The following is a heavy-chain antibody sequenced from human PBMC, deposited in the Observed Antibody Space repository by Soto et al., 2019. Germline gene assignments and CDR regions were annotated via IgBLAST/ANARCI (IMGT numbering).Heavy chain of an antibody. V-gene: IGHV3-21*01. CDR1: GFTFSSHS. Sequence: GRSLRLSCAASGFTFSSHSMNWVRQAPGKGLEWVSSISSSSSYIYYADSVKGRFTISRDNAKNLVYLQMNSLRAEDTAVYYCARLDRGSLDYWGRGTLVTVSS. J-gene: IGHJ4*02. D-gene: IGHD6-25*01. CDR2: ISSSSSYI. CDR3: ARLDRGSLDY.